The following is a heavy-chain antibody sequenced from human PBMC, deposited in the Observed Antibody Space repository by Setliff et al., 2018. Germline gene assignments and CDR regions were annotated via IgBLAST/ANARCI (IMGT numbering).Heavy chain of an antibody. CDR2: MFPANSDT. CDR3: ARRVSVTGKEFDS. J-gene: IGHJ4*02. D-gene: IGHD6-19*01. Sequence: GESLKISCQGSGFSFTTDWIAWVRQKPGKGLEWVGIMFPANSDTRYSPSFEGQVTMSADNSINTAYLQWNSLKASDTAIYYCARRVSVTGKEFDSWGQGTLVTVSS. CDR1: GFSFTTDW. V-gene: IGHV5-51*01.